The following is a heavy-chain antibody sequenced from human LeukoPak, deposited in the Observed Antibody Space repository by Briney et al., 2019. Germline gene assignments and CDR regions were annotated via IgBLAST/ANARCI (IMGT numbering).Heavy chain of an antibody. CDR1: GFTFSSYW. CDR2: IKQDGSEK. J-gene: IGHJ4*02. V-gene: IGHV3-7*01. CDR3: AKDEEGSYFDY. Sequence: SGGSLRLSCAASGFTFSSYWMSWVRQAPGKGLEWVANIKQDGSEKYYVDSVKGRFTISRDNSKNTLYLQMNSPRAEDTAVYYCAKDEEGSYFDYWGQGTLVTVSS.